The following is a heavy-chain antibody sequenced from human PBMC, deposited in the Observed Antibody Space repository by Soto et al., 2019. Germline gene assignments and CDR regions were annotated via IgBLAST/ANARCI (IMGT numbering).Heavy chain of an antibody. Sequence: QLQLQESGPGLVRPSETLSLTCTVSGVSIFSHSYYWGWIHQAPGKGLEWIATINHSGSTYHNPSPKSRVTMSVETSKNQFSLNLSSVTAADTAVYYCARRYAPRYSSGNNHFDLWGQGTLVTVSS. D-gene: IGHD2-15*01. CDR3: ARRYAPRYSSGNNHFDL. CDR1: GVSIFSHSYY. CDR2: INHSGST. V-gene: IGHV4-39*01. J-gene: IGHJ4*02.